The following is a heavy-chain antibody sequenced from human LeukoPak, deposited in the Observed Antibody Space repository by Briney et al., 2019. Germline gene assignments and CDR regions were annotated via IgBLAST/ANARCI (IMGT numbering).Heavy chain of an antibody. CDR3: ARDRPSGYYSY. D-gene: IGHD3-22*01. V-gene: IGHV3-7*01. CDR2: IKQDGSEK. CDR1: GFTYCSYD. Sequence: GGSLTLLCGPSGFTYCSYDKICVRRSRGGGGEWVANIKQDGSEKYYVDSVKGRFTISRDNAKNSLYLQMNSLRAEDTAVYYCARDRPSGYYSYWGQGTLVTVSS. J-gene: IGHJ4*02.